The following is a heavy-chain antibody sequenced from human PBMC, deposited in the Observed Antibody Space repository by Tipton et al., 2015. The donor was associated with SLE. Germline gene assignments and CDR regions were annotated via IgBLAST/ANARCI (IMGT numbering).Heavy chain of an antibody. CDR1: GGSFSAYY. D-gene: IGHD6-6*01. J-gene: IGHJ4*02. Sequence: TLSLTCAVYGGSFSAYYWAWIRQPPGKGLEWIGSIYHEGSTYYNSSLKSRATVSVDTSRNQFSLNLRSVTAADTAVYYCARDERIAARPFFDSWGQGKLVTVSS. CDR3: ARDERIAARPFFDS. CDR2: IYHEGST. V-gene: IGHV4-34*11.